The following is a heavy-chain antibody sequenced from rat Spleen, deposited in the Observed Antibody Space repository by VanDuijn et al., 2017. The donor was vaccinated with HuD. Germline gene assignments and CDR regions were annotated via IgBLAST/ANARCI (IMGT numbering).Heavy chain of an antibody. Sequence: QVQLKESGPGLVQPSETLSLTCTVSGFSLTSYSVSWVRQPSGKGPEWMGRMWYDGDTDYNSGLKSRLNITRDTSKSQIYLKMNSLQTEDTATYYCARADISAIYTDGIWGQGVMVTVSS. J-gene: IGHJ2*01. D-gene: IGHD1-2*01. V-gene: IGHV2-70*01. CDR2: MWYDGDT. CDR3: ARADISAIYTDGI. CDR1: GFSLTSYS.